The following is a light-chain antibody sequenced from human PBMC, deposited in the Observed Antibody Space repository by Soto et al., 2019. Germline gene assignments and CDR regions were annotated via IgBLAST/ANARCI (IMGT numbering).Light chain of an antibody. CDR3: SSYTTSSNLV. CDR1: SSDVGNYNF. Sequence: QSVLTQPASVSGSPGQSITISCTGTSSDVGNYNFVSWFQHHPGNAPKLMIYEVSSRPSGVSNRFSGSKSGNTASLTISGLQAEDEADYYCSSYTTSSNLVFGGGTKLTVL. J-gene: IGLJ3*02. V-gene: IGLV2-14*01. CDR2: EVS.